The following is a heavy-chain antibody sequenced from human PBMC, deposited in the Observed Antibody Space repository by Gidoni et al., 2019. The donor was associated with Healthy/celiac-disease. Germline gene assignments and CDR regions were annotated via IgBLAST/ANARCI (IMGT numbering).Heavy chain of an antibody. J-gene: IGHJ4*02. D-gene: IGHD4-4*01. Sequence: EVQLVESGGGWVQPGVSLRRSCAASGFNVSSSYMSWVRQAPGKGLEWVSVIYSGGSTYYADSVECRFTISRDNSKNTLYLHMNSLRAEATAVYYCARRAYSNLPDYWGQGTLVTVSS. CDR1: GFNVSSSY. V-gene: IGHV3-66*02. CDR2: IYSGGST. CDR3: ARRAYSNLPDY.